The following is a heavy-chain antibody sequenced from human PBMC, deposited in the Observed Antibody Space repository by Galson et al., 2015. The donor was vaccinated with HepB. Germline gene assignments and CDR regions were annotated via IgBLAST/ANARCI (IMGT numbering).Heavy chain of an antibody. D-gene: IGHD3-22*01. CDR3: AREERTYDYDSSGYSLRYCYFGMNV. CDR2: IIPVFGTA. CDR1: GGTFNNYA. Sequence: SVKVSCKASGGTFNNYAISWVRQAPGQGLEWMGGIIPVFGTATYAQKFQGRVTITADESTTTAYMELSSLRSEDTAVYYCAREERTYDYDSSGYSLRYCYFGMNVWGQGTTVTVSS. V-gene: IGHV1-69*13. J-gene: IGHJ6*02.